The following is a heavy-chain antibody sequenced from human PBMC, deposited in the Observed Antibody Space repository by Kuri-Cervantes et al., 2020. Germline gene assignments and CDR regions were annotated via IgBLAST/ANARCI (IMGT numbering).Heavy chain of an antibody. Sequence: SETLSLTCTVSGGSISSYYWSWIRQPPGKGLEWIGYIYYSGSTNYNPSLKSRVTISVDTSKNQFSLKLSSVTAADTAVYYCARGTHGATALDYWGQGTLVTVSS. D-gene: IGHD1-26*01. V-gene: IGHV4-59*01. CDR1: GGSISSYY. CDR3: ARGTHGATALDY. J-gene: IGHJ4*02. CDR2: IYYSGST.